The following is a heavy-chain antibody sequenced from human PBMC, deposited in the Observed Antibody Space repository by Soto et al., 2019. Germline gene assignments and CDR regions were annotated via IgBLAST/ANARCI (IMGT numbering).Heavy chain of an antibody. CDR2: IKSKSDGGTI. J-gene: IGHJ4*02. Sequence: GGSLRLSCAASGFTFNNAWMSWVRQAPGKGLEWVGRIKSKSDGGTIDYTAPVRGRFTISRDDSKNTVYLQMNSLKTEDTAVYYCTAGSPFNYWGQGTPVTVSS. CDR1: GFTFNNAW. CDR3: TAGSPFNY. V-gene: IGHV3-15*01.